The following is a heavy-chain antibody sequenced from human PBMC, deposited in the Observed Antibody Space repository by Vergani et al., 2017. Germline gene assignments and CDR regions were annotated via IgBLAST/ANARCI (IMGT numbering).Heavy chain of an antibody. Sequence: EVQLVESGGGLVKPGGSLRLSCAASGFTFSSYSMNWVRQAPGKGLEWVSSISSSSSYIYYADSVKGRFTISRDNAKNSLYLQMNSLRAEDTAVYYWARMRDIVVVPVAPTDYWGQGTLVTVSS. V-gene: IGHV3-21*01. CDR2: ISSSSSYI. CDR3: ARMRDIVVVPVAPTDY. D-gene: IGHD2-2*01. CDR1: GFTFSSYS. J-gene: IGHJ4*02.